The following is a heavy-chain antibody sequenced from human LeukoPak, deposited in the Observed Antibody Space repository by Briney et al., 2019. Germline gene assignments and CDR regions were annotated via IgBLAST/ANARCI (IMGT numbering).Heavy chain of an antibody. CDR1: GYSFTSYC. CDR3: ARPGIAVADPDY. D-gene: IGHD6-19*01. CDR2: IDPSDSYT. J-gene: IGHJ4*02. Sequence: AESLLTLTKGAGYSFTSYCYSWVRQMPGKGLEWMGRIDPSDSYTNYSPSFQGHVTISADKSISPAYLQWSSLKASDTAMYYCARPGIAVADPDYWGQGTLVTVSS. V-gene: IGHV5-10-1*01.